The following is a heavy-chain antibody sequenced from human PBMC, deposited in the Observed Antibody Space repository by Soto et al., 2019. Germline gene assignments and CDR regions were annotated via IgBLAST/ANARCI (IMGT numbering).Heavy chain of an antibody. CDR2: LTGSSGVT. V-gene: IGHV3-23*01. CDR3: AKGGATYGLLTHDY. J-gene: IGHJ4*02. D-gene: IGHD3-9*01. Sequence: GGSLRLSCVVSGFTFSNFAMSWVRQAPGKGLEWVSTLTGSSGVTYYADSVKGRFAISRDNSRNTLSLQMNSLTAEDTAVYYCAKGGATYGLLTHDYWGQGTRVTVSS. CDR1: GFTFSNFA.